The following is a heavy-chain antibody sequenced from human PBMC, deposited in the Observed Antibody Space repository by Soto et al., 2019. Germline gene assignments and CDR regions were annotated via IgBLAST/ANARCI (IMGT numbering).Heavy chain of an antibody. Sequence: EVQLVESGGGLVQPGGSLRLSCAASGFTVSSYYISWVRQAPGKGLEWVSVIYSAGSADFADSVKGRFTISRDNSKNTLYLQMSSLRAEDTAVYYCARVPRSNYHYFDYWGQGTLVTVSS. CDR2: IYSAGSA. J-gene: IGHJ4*02. V-gene: IGHV3-66*01. CDR3: ARVPRSNYHYFDY. D-gene: IGHD1-26*01. CDR1: GFTVSSYY.